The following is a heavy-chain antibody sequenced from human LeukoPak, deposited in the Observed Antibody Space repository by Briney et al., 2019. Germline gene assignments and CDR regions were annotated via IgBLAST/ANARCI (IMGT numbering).Heavy chain of an antibody. J-gene: IGHJ4*02. D-gene: IGHD6-19*01. CDR3: ARDREAVATLDY. CDR2: IYISGST. V-gene: IGHV4-4*07. Sequence: SETLSLTCVVSGGSISSSYWSWIRQTDGKGLEWIGRIYISGSTNYNPSLKSRVTMSVDTSKNQFSLKLSSVTAADTAVYYCARDREAVATLDYWGRGILVTVSS. CDR1: GGSISSSY.